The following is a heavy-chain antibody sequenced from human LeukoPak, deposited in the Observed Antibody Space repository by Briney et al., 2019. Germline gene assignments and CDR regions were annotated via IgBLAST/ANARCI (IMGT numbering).Heavy chain of an antibody. CDR2: IYYSEST. V-gene: IGHV4-59*01. D-gene: IGHD2-2*01. Sequence: SETLSLTRTVSGGSISYYYWSWIRQPPRKELEWIGYIYYSESTTYNPSLNSRLAMPVHTSKNQFSLRLSSVTAADTAVYYCARGDFCSSTSCYLRPMDVWGKGTTVTVSS. CDR1: GGSISYYY. CDR3: ARGDFCSSTSCYLRPMDV. J-gene: IGHJ6*03.